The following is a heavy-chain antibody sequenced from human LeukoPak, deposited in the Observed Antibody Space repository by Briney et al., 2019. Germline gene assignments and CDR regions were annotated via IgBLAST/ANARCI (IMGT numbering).Heavy chain of an antibody. D-gene: IGHD6-13*01. CDR3: ARGGSELAPPGWYFDL. J-gene: IGHJ2*01. V-gene: IGHV4-38-2*02. CDR2: IYHSGST. CDR1: GYSISSGYY. Sequence: SETLSLTCTVSGYSISSGYYWGWIRQPPGKGLEWIGSIYHSGSTNYNPSLKSRVTISVDKSKNQFSLKLSSVTAADTAVYYCARGGSELAPPGWYFDLWGRGTLVTVSS.